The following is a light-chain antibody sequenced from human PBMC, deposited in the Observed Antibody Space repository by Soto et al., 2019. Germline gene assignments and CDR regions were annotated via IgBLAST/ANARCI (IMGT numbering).Light chain of an antibody. V-gene: IGLV2-14*03. J-gene: IGLJ1*01. Sequence: QSALTQPASVSGSPGQSITISCTGTSSDVGGSNYVSWSQQHPGKAPKLMIYDVSNRPSGVSNRFSGSKSGNTASLTISGVQAEDEADYYCGSYSSSSTLYVFGTGTKLTVL. CDR3: GSYSSSSTLYV. CDR2: DVS. CDR1: SSDVGGSNY.